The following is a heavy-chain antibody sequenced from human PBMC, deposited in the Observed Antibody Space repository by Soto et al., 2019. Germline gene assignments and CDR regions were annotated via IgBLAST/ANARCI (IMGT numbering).Heavy chain of an antibody. V-gene: IGHV2-5*02. CDR2: ICSDGNK. J-gene: IGHJ4*02. CDR1: GFSLSDFAVG. Sequence: HITLKESGPTLVKPTQTFTLTCTLSGFSLSDFAVGVAWVRRPPGKALEWLALICSDGNKYYSPSLKTRLTLATDTSKDHVVHTMTNMDPLDTATYFCVHTAGWLHRYWGQGTQVTVSS. CDR3: VHTAGWLHRY. D-gene: IGHD5-12*01.